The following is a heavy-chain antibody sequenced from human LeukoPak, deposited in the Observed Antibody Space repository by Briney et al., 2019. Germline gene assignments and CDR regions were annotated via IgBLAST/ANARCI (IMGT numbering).Heavy chain of an antibody. Sequence: GGSLRLSCAASGFTFSSYEMNWVRQAPGKGLEGVSYISSSGSTIYYADSVKGRFTISRDNAKNSLYLQMNSLRAEDTAVYYCARVGPASANDYWGQGTLVTVSS. D-gene: IGHD3-10*01. J-gene: IGHJ4*02. V-gene: IGHV3-48*03. CDR2: ISSSGSTI. CDR3: ARVGPASANDY. CDR1: GFTFSSYE.